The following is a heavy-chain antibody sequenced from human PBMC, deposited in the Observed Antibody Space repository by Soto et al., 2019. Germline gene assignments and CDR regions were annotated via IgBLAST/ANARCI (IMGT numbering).Heavy chain of an antibody. V-gene: IGHV3-30*18. CDR2: ISYDGSNK. D-gene: IGHD3-10*01. CDR1: GFTFSSYG. CDR3: AKDLSSNYYGSGSYNMATYFDY. J-gene: IGHJ4*02. Sequence: GGSLRLSCAASGFTFSSYGMHWVRQAPGEGLEWVAIISYDGSNKYYADSVKGRFTISRDNSKNTLYLQMNSLRAEDTAVYYCAKDLSSNYYGSGSYNMATYFDYWGQGTLVTVSS.